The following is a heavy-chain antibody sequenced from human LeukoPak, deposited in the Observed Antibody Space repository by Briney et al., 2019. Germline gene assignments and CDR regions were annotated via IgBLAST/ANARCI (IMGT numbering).Heavy chain of an antibody. J-gene: IGHJ4*02. Sequence: GGSLRLSCAASGRTFGSYSMNWVRHAPGKGPEWVSSISGSSSYIYYADSVKGRFTISRDNAKNSLYLQMNSLRAEDTAVYYCARSVYYYDSSGYLSYWGQGTLVTVSS. D-gene: IGHD3-22*01. CDR3: ARSVYYYDSSGYLSY. CDR1: GRTFGSYS. CDR2: ISGSSSYI. V-gene: IGHV3-21*01.